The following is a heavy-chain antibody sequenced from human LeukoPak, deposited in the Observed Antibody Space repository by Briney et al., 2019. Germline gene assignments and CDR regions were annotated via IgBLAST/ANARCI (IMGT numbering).Heavy chain of an antibody. D-gene: IGHD3-22*01. CDR2: ISGSGGST. CDR3: ASKQSRYYYDSSGYRPDY. Sequence: GGSLRLSCAASGFNFSSYAMSWVRQAPGKGLEWVSAISGSGGSTYYAHSVKGRFTISRDNSKKTLYLQMNSLRAEDTAVYYCASKQSRYYYDSSGYRPDYWGQGTLVTVSS. J-gene: IGHJ4*02. V-gene: IGHV3-23*01. CDR1: GFNFSSYA.